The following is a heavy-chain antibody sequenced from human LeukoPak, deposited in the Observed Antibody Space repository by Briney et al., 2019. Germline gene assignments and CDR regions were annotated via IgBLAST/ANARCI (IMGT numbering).Heavy chain of an antibody. D-gene: IGHD1/OR15-1a*01. CDR2: IKSDGSSA. CDR3: ARGITGTNNWLDP. CDR1: GFTFSSYW. Sequence: GGSLRLSCAASGFTFSSYWMHWVRQAPGKGLVWVSRIKSDGSSASYADSVKGRFTISRDNSKNTLYLQMNSLGGDDTAVYYCARGITGTNNWLDPWRQGTLVTVSS. J-gene: IGHJ5*02. V-gene: IGHV3-74*01.